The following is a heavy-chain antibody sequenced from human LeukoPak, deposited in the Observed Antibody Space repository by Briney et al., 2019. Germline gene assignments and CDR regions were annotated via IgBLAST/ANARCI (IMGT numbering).Heavy chain of an antibody. V-gene: IGHV4-4*07. D-gene: IGHD3-22*01. CDR3: ARDLSDSSGYYYYYYIDV. J-gene: IGHJ6*03. CDR2: IYTSGST. Sequence: SETLSLTCTVSGGSLSSYYWSWIRQPAGKGLEWIGRIYTSGSTNYNPSLKSRVTMSVDTSKNQFSLKLSSVTAADTAVYYCARDLSDSSGYYYYYYIDVWGKGTTVTVSS. CDR1: GGSLSSYY.